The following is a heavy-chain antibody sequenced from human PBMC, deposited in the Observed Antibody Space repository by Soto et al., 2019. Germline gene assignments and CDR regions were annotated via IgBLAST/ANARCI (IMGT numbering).Heavy chain of an antibody. CDR3: SRGWAFLNY. J-gene: IGHJ4*02. CDR1: AFSFSNYW. Sequence: LRLSCETSAFSFSNYWMTWVRQAPGKGLEWVANIKEDGSEIYYLDSVKGRFTISRDNAKNSLYLQMNSLRVEDTAVYYCSRGWAFLNYWGQGSLVTVSS. D-gene: IGHD3-3*02. CDR2: IKEDGSEI. V-gene: IGHV3-7*01.